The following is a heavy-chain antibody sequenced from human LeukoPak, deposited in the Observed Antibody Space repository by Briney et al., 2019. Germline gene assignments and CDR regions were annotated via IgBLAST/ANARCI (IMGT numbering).Heavy chain of an antibody. V-gene: IGHV1-2*02. Sequence: ASVKVSCKASGYTFTGYYMHWVRQAPGQGLEWMGWFNPNSGGTNYAQKFQGRVTMTRDTSISTAYMELSSLRSDDTAVYYCARGTTVIQTLDYWGQGTLVTVSS. D-gene: IGHD4-17*01. CDR3: ARGTTVIQTLDY. CDR2: FNPNSGGT. CDR1: GYTFTGYY. J-gene: IGHJ4*02.